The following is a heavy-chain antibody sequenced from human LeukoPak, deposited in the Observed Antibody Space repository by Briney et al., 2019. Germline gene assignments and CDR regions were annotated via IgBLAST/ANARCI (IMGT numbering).Heavy chain of an antibody. J-gene: IGHJ6*02. Sequence: GGSLRLSCAASGFTFSSYWMNWVRQAPGKGLEWVANIKQDGSERYYVDSVKSRFTISRDNTKNSLYLQMNSLRAEDTAVYYCARDLLSEAYYGSGSHGYYYYYGMDVWGQGTTVTVSS. CDR2: IKQDGSER. D-gene: IGHD3-10*01. V-gene: IGHV3-7*01. CDR3: ARDLLSEAYYGSGSHGYYYYYGMDV. CDR1: GFTFSSYW.